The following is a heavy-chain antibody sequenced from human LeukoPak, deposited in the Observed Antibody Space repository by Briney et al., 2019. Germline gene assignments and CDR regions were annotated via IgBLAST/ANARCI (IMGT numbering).Heavy chain of an antibody. V-gene: IGHV4-39*07. CDR2: INHSGST. Sequence: SETLSHTCAVSGASISGSGYYWGWIRQPPGKGLEWIGEINHSGSTNYNPSLKSRVTISVDTSKNQFSLKLSSVTAADTAVYYCARSYYYYMDVWGKGTTVTISS. CDR1: GASISGSGYY. CDR3: ARSYYYYMDV. J-gene: IGHJ6*03.